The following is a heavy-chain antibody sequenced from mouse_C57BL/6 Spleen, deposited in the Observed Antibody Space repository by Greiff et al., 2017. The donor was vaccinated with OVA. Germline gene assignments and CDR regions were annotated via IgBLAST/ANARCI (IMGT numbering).Heavy chain of an antibody. J-gene: IGHJ2*01. CDR2: IYPGDGDT. V-gene: IGHV1-82*01. D-gene: IGHD4-1*01. CDR1: GYAFSSSW. Sequence: QVQLKQSGPELVKPGASVKISCKASGYAFSSSWMNWVKQRPGKGLEWIGRIYPGDGDTNYNGKFKGKATLTADKSSSTAYMQLSSLTSEDSAVYFCARSELTGTHFDYWGQGTTLTVSS. CDR3: ARSELTGTHFDY.